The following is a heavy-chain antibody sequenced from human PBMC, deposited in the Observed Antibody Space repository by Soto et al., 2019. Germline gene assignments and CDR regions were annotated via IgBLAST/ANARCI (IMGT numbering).Heavy chain of an antibody. D-gene: IGHD3-3*01. Sequence: SETLSLTCTVSGGSISNDDWWSWVRQPPGKGLEWIGEMYETGTTNYSPSLKSRATISIDKSNNQVSLRLRSVTTADTAVYYCARGNGNDDFWTAWSLDPWGQGTLVTVSS. V-gene: IGHV4-4*02. CDR1: GGSISNDDW. CDR3: ARGNGNDDFWTAWSLDP. J-gene: IGHJ5*02. CDR2: MYETGTT.